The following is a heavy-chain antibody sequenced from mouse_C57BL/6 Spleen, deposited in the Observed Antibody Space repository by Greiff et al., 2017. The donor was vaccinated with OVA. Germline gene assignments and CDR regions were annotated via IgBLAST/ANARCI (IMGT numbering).Heavy chain of an antibody. CDR3: ARSVISASYDYPRYFDD. Sequence: VQLQQSGPELVKPGASVKISCKASGYSFTDYNMNWVKQSNGKSLEWIGVINPNYGTTSYNQKFKGKATLTVDQSSSTAYMQLNSLTSEDSAVYYYARSVISASYDYPRYFDDWGTGTTVTVSS. J-gene: IGHJ1*03. D-gene: IGHD2-4*01. V-gene: IGHV1-39*01. CDR1: GYSFTDYN. CDR2: INPNYGTT.